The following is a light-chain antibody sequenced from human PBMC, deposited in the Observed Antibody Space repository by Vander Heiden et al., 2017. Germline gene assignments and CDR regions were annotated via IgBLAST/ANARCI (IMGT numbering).Light chain of an antibody. V-gene: IGKV3-11*01. CDR1: QSVSSY. CDR2: DAS. J-gene: IGKJ1*01. Sequence: EIVLTQSAATLSLSPGERATLSCRASQSVSSYLAWYQQKPGQAPRLLIYDASNRDTGIPARFSGSGYGKDFTLTISSREQEDFAVYYCQQRSNWPLSTFGQGTKVEIK. CDR3: QQRSNWPLST.